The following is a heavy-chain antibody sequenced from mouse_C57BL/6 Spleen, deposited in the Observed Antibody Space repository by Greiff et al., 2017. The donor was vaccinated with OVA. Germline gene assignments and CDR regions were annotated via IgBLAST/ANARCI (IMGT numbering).Heavy chain of an antibody. CDR3: TLLLRYAY. D-gene: IGHD1-1*01. CDR2: IDPENGDT. V-gene: IGHV14-4*01. CDR1: GSNIKDDY. J-gene: IGHJ3*01. Sequence: EVQLQQSGAELVRPGASVKLSCTASGSNIKDDYMHWVKQRPEQGLEWIGWIDPENGDTEYASKFQGKATITADTSSNTAYLQLSSLTSEDTAVYYCTLLLRYAYWGQGTLVTVSA.